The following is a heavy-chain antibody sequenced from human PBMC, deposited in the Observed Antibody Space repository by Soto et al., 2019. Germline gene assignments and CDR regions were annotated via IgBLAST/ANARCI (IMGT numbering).Heavy chain of an antibody. J-gene: IGHJ4*02. CDR1: GNTVPNYA. CDR3: AREYSLAVVAPGY. Sequence: ASVKVSCKASGNTVPNYAIHWVRQAPGQRLEWMGWINGGNGNTYYSEHFQGRFTISRDKSKNTLYLQMNSLRDEDTSVYYCAREYSLAVVAPGYWGQGVLVTVSS. D-gene: IGHD3-22*01. CDR2: INGGNGNT. V-gene: IGHV1-3*01.